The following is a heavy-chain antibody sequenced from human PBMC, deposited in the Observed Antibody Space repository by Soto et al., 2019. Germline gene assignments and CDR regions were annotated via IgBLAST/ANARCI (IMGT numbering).Heavy chain of an antibody. CDR1: GFIFGSYA. D-gene: IGHD6-19*01. J-gene: IGHJ4*02. Sequence: XGSLRLSCSASGFIFGSYAMSWVRQAPGKGLEWVSAISASGDNAYYADSVKGRFTISRDRSKSLYLQMKSLRAEDTAIYYCAKFFVAGTRGYFDSWGQGTLVTVSS. CDR3: AKFFVAGTRGYFDS. CDR2: ISASGDNA. V-gene: IGHV3-23*01.